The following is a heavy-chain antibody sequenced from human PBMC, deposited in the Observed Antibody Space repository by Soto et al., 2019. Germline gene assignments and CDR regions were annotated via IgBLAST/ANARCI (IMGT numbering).Heavy chain of an antibody. CDR1: GFTFTSSA. CDR3: AADHYYDRSGYSAGCDY. Sequence: SVKVSCKASGFTFTSSAVQWVRQARGQRLEWIGWIVVGSGNTNYAQKFQERVTITRDMSTSTAYMELSSLRSEDTAVYYCAADHYYDRSGYSAGCDYWRQGTRVTVSS. J-gene: IGHJ4*02. D-gene: IGHD3-22*01. V-gene: IGHV1-58*01. CDR2: IVVGSGNT.